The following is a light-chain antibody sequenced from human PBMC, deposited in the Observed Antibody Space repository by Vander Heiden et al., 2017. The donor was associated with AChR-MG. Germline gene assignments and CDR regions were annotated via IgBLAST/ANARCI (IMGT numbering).Light chain of an antibody. Sequence: EVVLTQSPGTLSLSPGERATLSCRTSKSVSSSYLDWYQQKHGQAPRLLIYGASSRAIGIPDRFSGSGSGTDFTLTISRLEPEDFAVYYWQQDSSSWTFGQGTKVEIK. V-gene: IGKV3-20*01. CDR3: QQDSSSWT. CDR2: GAS. J-gene: IGKJ1*01. CDR1: KSVSSSY.